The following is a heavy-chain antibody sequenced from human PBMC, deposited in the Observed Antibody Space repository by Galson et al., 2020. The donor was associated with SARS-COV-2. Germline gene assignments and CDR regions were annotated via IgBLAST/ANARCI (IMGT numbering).Heavy chain of an antibody. D-gene: IGHD2-15*01. J-gene: IGHJ5*01. CDR2: ILTSDSVA. Sequence: GESLKISCKASGYIFITEWIAWVRQMPGKGLEWMGIILTSDSVARYSPAFQGQVSISVDKSISTTYLERSSLTSSDSAMYDCVTGSYCRGGSCYDSWGQGTLVTVTS. CDR1: GYIFITEW. CDR3: VTGSYCRGGSCYDS. V-gene: IGHV5-51*01.